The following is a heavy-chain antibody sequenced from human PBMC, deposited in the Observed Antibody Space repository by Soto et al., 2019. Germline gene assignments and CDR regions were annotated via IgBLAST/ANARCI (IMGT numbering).Heavy chain of an antibody. D-gene: IGHD4-17*01. V-gene: IGHV4-59*01. J-gene: IGHJ5*02. CDR2: IYYSGST. Sequence: QVQLQESGPGLVKPSETLSLTCTVSGGSISSYYWSWIRQPPGKGLEWIGYIYYSGSTNYNPSLKSRVTISVDTSKNQFSLKLRSVTAADTAVYYCARDHDDYGDYLGWFDPWGQGTLVTVSS. CDR1: GGSISSYY. CDR3: ARDHDDYGDYLGWFDP.